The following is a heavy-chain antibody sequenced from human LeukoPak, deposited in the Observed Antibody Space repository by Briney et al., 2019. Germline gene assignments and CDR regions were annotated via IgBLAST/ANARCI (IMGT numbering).Heavy chain of an antibody. CDR3: ANEGIVGAGWFDP. V-gene: IGHV3-9*01. CDR1: GFTFDDYA. Sequence: QSGGSLRLSCAASGFTFDDYAMHWVRQGPGKGLEWVSGISWNSGSIGYADSVKGRFTISRDNAKNSLYLQMNSLRAEDTAVYYCANEGIVGAGWFDPWGQGTLVTVSS. J-gene: IGHJ5*02. CDR2: ISWNSGSI. D-gene: IGHD1-26*01.